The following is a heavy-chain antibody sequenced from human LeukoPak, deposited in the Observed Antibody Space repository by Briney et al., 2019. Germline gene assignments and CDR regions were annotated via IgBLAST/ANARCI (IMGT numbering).Heavy chain of an antibody. Sequence: SETLSLTCAVYGGSFSGYYWSWIRQPPGKGLEWIGEINHSGSTNYNPSLKSRVTISVDTSKNQFSLKLSSVTAADTAVYYCARGRRQLWLRFGYYFDYWGQGTLVTVSS. CDR2: INHSGST. J-gene: IGHJ4*02. V-gene: IGHV4-34*01. D-gene: IGHD5-18*01. CDR3: ARGRRQLWLRFGYYFDY. CDR1: GGSFSGYY.